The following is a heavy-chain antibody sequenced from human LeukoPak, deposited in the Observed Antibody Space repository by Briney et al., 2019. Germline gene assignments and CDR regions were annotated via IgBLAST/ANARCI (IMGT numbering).Heavy chain of an antibody. CDR2: INQSGST. Sequence: GSLRLSCAASGFTFSSYEMNWVRQAPGEGLEWIGEINQSGSTKYNPSLKSRVTISGDTSKNQFSLRLNSVTAADTAVYFCARAYRAHQTFHSYHYFDYWGQGTQVTVSS. CDR3: ARAYRAHQTFHSYHYFDY. CDR1: GFTFSSYE. J-gene: IGHJ4*02. D-gene: IGHD5-18*01. V-gene: IGHV4-34*01.